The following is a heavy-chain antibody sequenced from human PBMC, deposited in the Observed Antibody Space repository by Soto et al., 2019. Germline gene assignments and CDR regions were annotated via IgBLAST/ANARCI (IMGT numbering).Heavy chain of an antibody. V-gene: IGHV3-64D*06. CDR1: GFALSSYA. CDR2: ISSNGIGT. J-gene: IGHJ3*01. CDR3: VKDEGFCTGGNCYSVARGGFDL. D-gene: IGHD2-15*01. Sequence: PGGSLRLSCSASGFALSSYAMHWVRQAPGKGLEYVSSISSNGIGTYYADSVKGRFTISRDNSQNTLYIQMNSLRPDDTALYYCVKDEGFCTGGNCYSVARGGFDLWGQGTMVTVSS.